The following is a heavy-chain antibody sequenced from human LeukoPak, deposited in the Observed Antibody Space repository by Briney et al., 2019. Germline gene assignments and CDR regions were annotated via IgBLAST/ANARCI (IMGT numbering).Heavy chain of an antibody. D-gene: IGHD2-2*03. V-gene: IGHV4-34*09. CDR3: ARGSAFDGYCAPGARNSAYFDH. CDR1: GDSFNRHF. J-gene: IGHJ4*02. CDR2: VNYRGST. Sequence: PSETLSLTSADYGDSFNRHFWSWLRQSPGRGLEWIGEVNYRGSTIYSPSVKTRVTVSVDTSKKQISLTLKSVTAADTATYFCARGSAFDGYCAPGARNSAYFDHWAQGTPVIVSA.